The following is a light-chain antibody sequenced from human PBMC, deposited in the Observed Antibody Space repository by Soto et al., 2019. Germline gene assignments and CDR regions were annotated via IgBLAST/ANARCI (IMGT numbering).Light chain of an antibody. CDR2: DAS. J-gene: IGKJ4*01. CDR3: QQYGSTPLT. Sequence: EIVLKQSPDTLSLSPGERATLSCRASQSVKNNYLAWYQQKPGQPPRFLIYDASSRATGIPDRFSGSGSGTDFTLTISRLEPEDFAVYYSQQYGSTPLTFGGGTKVDIK. V-gene: IGKV3-20*01. CDR1: QSVKNNY.